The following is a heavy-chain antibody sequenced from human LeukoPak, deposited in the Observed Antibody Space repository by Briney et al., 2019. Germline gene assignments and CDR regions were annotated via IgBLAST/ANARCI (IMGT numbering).Heavy chain of an antibody. CDR1: GYTFTSYD. Sequence: GASVKVSCKASGYTFTSYDINWVRQATGQGLEWMGWMNPNSGNTGYAQKFQGRVTITRNTSISTAYMELSSLRSEDTAVYCCARGLSNTGSRWFDPWGQGTLVTVSS. CDR3: ARGLSNTGSRWFDP. J-gene: IGHJ5*02. CDR2: MNPNSGNT. D-gene: IGHD1-14*01. V-gene: IGHV1-8*03.